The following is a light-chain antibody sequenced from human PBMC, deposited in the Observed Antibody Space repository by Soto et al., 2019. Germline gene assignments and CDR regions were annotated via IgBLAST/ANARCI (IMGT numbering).Light chain of an antibody. V-gene: IGLV1-44*01. CDR1: SSNIGSNT. J-gene: IGLJ3*02. CDR2: SND. Sequence: QSVLTQPPSASGTPGQRVTISCSGTSSNIGSNTVNWYRQIPGTAPQLVIYSNDQRPSGVPDRFSASKSGTSASLAISGLQSEDEAYYYCVAWNERPKGWVFGGGTKLTVL. CDR3: VAWNERPKGWV.